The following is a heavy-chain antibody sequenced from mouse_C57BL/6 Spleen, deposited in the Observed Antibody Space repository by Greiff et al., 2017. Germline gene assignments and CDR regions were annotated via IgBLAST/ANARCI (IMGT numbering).Heavy chain of an antibody. CDR2: IRSKSNNYAT. CDR3: VRDGSSSYYFDY. CDR1: GFSFNTYA. D-gene: IGHD1-1*01. J-gene: IGHJ2*01. V-gene: IGHV10-1*01. Sequence: EVQLVESGGGLVQPKGSLKLSCAASGFSFNTYAMNWVRQAPGKGLEWVARIRSKSNNYATYYADSVKDRFTISRDDSESMLYLQMNNLKTEDTAMYYCVRDGSSSYYFDYWGQGTTLTVSS.